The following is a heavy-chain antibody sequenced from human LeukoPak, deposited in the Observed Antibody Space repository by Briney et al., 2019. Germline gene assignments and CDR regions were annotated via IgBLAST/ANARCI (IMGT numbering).Heavy chain of an antibody. J-gene: IGHJ4*02. CDR3: ATSRGSWPDYFDY. CDR2: IGRSGGPI. Sequence: QPGGSLRLSCAASGFTFSSYEMNWVRQPPGKGLEWVAYIGRSGGPIYYADSVKGRFTISRDNAKNSLYLQMNSLRAEDTAVYYCATSRGSWPDYFDYWGQGTLVTVSS. D-gene: IGHD6-13*01. V-gene: IGHV3-48*03. CDR1: GFTFSSYE.